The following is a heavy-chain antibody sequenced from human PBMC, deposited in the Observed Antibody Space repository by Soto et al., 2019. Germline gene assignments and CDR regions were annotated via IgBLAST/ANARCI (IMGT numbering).Heavy chain of an antibody. Sequence: GASVKVSCKASGYTFTSYGISWVRQAPGQGLEWMGWISAYNANTNYAQKLQGRVTMTTDTSTSTSYMELRSLRSDDTAVYFCAIDRLGATGDYWGQGTLVTVSS. CDR1: GYTFTSYG. D-gene: IGHD1-26*01. J-gene: IGHJ4*02. CDR3: AIDRLGATGDY. CDR2: ISAYNANT. V-gene: IGHV1-18*01.